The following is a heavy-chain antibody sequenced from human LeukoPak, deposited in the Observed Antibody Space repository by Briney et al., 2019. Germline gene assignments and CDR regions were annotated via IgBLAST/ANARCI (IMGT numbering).Heavy chain of an antibody. D-gene: IGHD6-19*01. Sequence: GASVKVSCKASGGTFSSYAISWVRQAPGQGLEWIGGIIPIFGTANYAQKFQGRVTITADKSTSTAYMELSSLRSEDTAVYYCARVGAVAGNGDYYFDYWGQGTLVTVSS. V-gene: IGHV1-69*06. J-gene: IGHJ4*02. CDR3: ARVGAVAGNGDYYFDY. CDR1: GGTFSSYA. CDR2: IIPIFGTA.